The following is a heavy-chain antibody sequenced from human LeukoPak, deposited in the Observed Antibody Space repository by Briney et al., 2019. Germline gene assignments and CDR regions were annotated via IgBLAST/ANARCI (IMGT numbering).Heavy chain of an antibody. CDR3: AKDLDGGSGS. CDR1: GFTFSSYA. V-gene: IGHV3-30*04. J-gene: IGHJ5*02. D-gene: IGHD3/OR15-3a*01. CDR2: ISYDGSNK. Sequence: GRSLRLSCAASGFTFSSYAMHWVCQAPGKGLEWVAVISYDGSNKYYADSVKGRFTISRDNSKNTLYLQMNSLRAEDTAVYYCAKDLDGGSGSWGQGTLVTVSS.